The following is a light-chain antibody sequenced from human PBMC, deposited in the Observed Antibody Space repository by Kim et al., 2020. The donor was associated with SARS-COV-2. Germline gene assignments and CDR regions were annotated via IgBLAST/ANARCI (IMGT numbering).Light chain of an antibody. CDR1: NSDVGASDY. Sequence: QSALTQPASVSGSPGQSITISCTGTNSDVGASDYVSWYQQHPGKAPKLMIYDVSDRPSGVSDRFSGSKSGNTASLTISGLQAEDEADYYCCSCSGSGTPVVFGGGTQLTVL. CDR2: DVS. V-gene: IGLV2-14*03. J-gene: IGLJ2*01. CDR3: CSCSGSGTPVV.